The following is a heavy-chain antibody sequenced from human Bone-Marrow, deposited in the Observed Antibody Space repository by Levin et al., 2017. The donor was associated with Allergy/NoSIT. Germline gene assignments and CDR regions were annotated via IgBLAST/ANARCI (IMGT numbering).Heavy chain of an antibody. CDR3: AREGTPQSWDY. J-gene: IGHJ4*02. D-gene: IGHD1-14*01. CDR1: GGSISSGGYY. Sequence: PSETLSLTCTVSGGSISSGGYYWTWIRQRPGKGLEWIGYMYYTGTTYYNPSLKSRVTISVDTSKEQFSLKVTSVTAADTTVYYCAREGTPQSWDYWGQGTLVSVSS. CDR2: MYYTGTT. V-gene: IGHV4-31*03.